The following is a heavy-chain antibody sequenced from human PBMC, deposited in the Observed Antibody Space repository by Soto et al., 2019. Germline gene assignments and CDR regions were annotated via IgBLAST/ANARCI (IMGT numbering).Heavy chain of an antibody. CDR2: VSAYNGNT. D-gene: IGHD2-2*01. CDR1: GYTFTSYG. V-gene: IGHV1-18*01. J-gene: IGHJ6*01. Sequence: ASVKVSCKASGYTFTSYGISWVRQAPGQGLEWMGWVSAYNGNTNYAQKLQGRVTMTTDTSTSTAYMELRSLRSDDTAVYYCARDGCSSTSCYVWLVDYYYYGMDVWGQGTTVTLSS. CDR3: ARDGCSSTSCYVWLVDYYYYGMDV.